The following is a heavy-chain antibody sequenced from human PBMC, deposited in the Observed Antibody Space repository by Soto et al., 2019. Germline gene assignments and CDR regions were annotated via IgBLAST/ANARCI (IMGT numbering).Heavy chain of an antibody. CDR2: IGVAGDT. Sequence: EVQLVESGGGLVQPGGSLRLSCAASGFTFTNYDMHWVRQAAGEGLEWVSAIGVAGDTYYQDSVTGRFTISRDIAENSLYLQMNSLRAGDSAVYYCARSARWLQSMYFDLWGRGTLVTVSS. CDR1: GFTFTNYD. J-gene: IGHJ2*01. D-gene: IGHD5-12*01. V-gene: IGHV3-13*01. CDR3: ARSARWLQSMYFDL.